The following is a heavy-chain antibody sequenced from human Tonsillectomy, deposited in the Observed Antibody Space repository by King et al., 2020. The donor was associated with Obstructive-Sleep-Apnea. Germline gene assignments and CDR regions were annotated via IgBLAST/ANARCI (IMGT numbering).Heavy chain of an antibody. Sequence: QLQESGPGLVKASETLSLTCTVSGGSISSSSYYWGWIRQPPGKGLEWIGSIDSSGSTYYNPSLKSRVTISLDTSKNQFSLKLTSVTAADTAVYYCAREYMVIVTTSDGFDIWGQGTLVTVSS. CDR3: AREYMVIVTTSDGFDI. D-gene: IGHD2/OR15-2a*01. CDR1: GGSISSSSYY. CDR2: IDSSGST. V-gene: IGHV4-39*07. J-gene: IGHJ3*02.